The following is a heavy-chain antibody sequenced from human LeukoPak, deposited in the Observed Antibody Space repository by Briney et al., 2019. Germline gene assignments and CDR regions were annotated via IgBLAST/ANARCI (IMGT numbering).Heavy chain of an antibody. J-gene: IGHJ4*02. D-gene: IGHD6-6*01. V-gene: IGHV6-1*01. CDR2: TYYRSKWYN. CDR3: ARDSLVEGKQLVRTFDY. Sequence: SQTLSLTCAISGDSVSSNSAAWNWIRQSPSRGLEWLGRTYYRSKWYNDYAVSVKSRITINPDTSKNQFSLQLNSVTPEDTAVYYCARDSLVEGKQLVRTFDYWGQGTLVTVSS. CDR1: GDSVSSNSAA.